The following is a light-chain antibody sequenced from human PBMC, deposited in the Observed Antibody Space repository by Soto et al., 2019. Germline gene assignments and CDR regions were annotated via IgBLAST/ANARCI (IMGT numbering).Light chain of an antibody. CDR3: QQYNNWTRT. CDR2: DAS. CDR1: QYIGST. V-gene: IGKV3-15*01. J-gene: IGKJ1*01. Sequence: EIVLTQSPATLSLSPGDRATLSCRASQYIGSTIAWYQQRSGQAPRLLIFDASTRATGIPARFSGSGSGTEFTLTISSLKSEDFAVYDCQQYNNWTRTFGQGTKVDIK.